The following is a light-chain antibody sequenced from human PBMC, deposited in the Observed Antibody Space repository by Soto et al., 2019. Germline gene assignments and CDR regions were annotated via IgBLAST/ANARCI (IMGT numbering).Light chain of an antibody. CDR3: QQYGSSPLT. CDR2: DAS. Sequence: DIQMTQSPSTLSASVGDRVTITCRASQTINSWLAWYQQKPGKAPKVLIFDASSLKTGVPSRFSGSGSGTEFTLAISNLQPDDFATYYCQQYGSSPLTLGGGTKVDIK. CDR1: QTINSW. V-gene: IGKV1-5*01. J-gene: IGKJ4*01.